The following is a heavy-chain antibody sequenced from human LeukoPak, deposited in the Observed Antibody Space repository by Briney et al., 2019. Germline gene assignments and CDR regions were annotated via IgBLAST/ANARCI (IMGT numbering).Heavy chain of an antibody. CDR2: IKSKTDGGTT. CDR3: TTGADYYDSSGYYTYSLLAFDY. D-gene: IGHD3-22*01. V-gene: IGHV3-15*01. J-gene: IGHJ4*02. CDR1: GFTFSNAW. Sequence: GGSHRLSCAASGFTFSNAWMSWVRQAPGKGLEWVGRIKSKTDGGTTDYAAPVKGRFTISRDDSKNTLYLQMNSLKTEDTAVYYCTTGADYYDSSGYYTYSLLAFDYWGQGTLVTVSS.